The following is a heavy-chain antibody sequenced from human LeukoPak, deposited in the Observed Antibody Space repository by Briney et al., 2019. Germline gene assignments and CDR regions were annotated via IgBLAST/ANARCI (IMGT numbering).Heavy chain of an antibody. J-gene: IGHJ2*01. CDR2: ISYDGSNK. CDR1: GFTFSSYG. CDR3: ARDAFDYGDYGYFDL. Sequence: PGRSLGLSCAASGFTFSSYGMHWVRQAPGKGLEWVAVISYDGSNKYYADSVKGRFTISRDNSKNTLYLQMNGLRAEDTAVYYCARDAFDYGDYGYFDLWGRGTLVTVSS. V-gene: IGHV3-30*03. D-gene: IGHD4-17*01.